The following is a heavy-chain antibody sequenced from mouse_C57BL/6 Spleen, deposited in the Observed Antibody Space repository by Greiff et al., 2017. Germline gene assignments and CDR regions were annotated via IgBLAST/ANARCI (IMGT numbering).Heavy chain of an antibody. CDR2: ISYSGST. CDR3: AMGDYVYAMDY. Sequence: DVKLQESGPGMVKPSQSLSLTCTVTGYSITSGYDWHWIRHFPGNKLEWMGYISYSGSTNYNPSLKSRISITHDTSKNHFFLKLNSVTTEDTATYYCAMGDYVYAMDYWGQGTSVTVSS. J-gene: IGHJ4*01. CDR1: GYSITSGYD. D-gene: IGHD2-4*01. V-gene: IGHV3-1*01.